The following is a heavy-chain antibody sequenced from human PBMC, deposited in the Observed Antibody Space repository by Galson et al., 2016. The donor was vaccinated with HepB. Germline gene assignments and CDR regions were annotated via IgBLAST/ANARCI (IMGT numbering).Heavy chain of an antibody. CDR3: TRDGTLRPLSY. V-gene: IGHV3-7*03. Sequence: SLRLSCAGSGFSFGSYWMSWVRQSPGKGLEWVANIKPDGSEKYYVDSVEGRFTISRDNAKNSLYLQMNSLRAEDTALYYCTRDGTLRPLSYWGQGTLVTVSS. CDR1: GFSFGSYW. J-gene: IGHJ4*02. D-gene: IGHD3-10*01. CDR2: IKPDGSEK.